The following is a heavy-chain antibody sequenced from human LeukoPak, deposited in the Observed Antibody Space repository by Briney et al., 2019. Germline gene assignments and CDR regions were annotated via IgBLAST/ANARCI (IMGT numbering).Heavy chain of an antibody. J-gene: IGHJ4*02. CDR2: IIPIIGTP. V-gene: IGHV1-69*04. Sequence: SVKVSCKASGGTFSSSVISWVRQAPGQGLEWMGRIIPIIGTPDYAQKFQGRVTFTADKSTNTAYMELTSLKSDDTAVYYRARAGGSSWYVSLYYWGQGTLVTVSS. CDR1: GGTFSSSV. CDR3: ARAGGSSWYVSLYY. D-gene: IGHD6-13*01.